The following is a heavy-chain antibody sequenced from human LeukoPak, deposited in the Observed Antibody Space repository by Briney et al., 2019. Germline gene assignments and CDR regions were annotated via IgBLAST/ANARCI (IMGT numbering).Heavy chain of an antibody. CDR2: IYPGDSDT. Sequence: GESLKISCKGSGFSFTSYWIAWVRQMPGKSLEWMGIIYPGDSDTRYSPCFQGHVTISADNSISTAYLQWSSLKASDTAMYYCARPANRGDAFDIWGQGTMVTVSS. CDR3: ARPANRGDAFDI. J-gene: IGHJ3*02. D-gene: IGHD2/OR15-2a*01. CDR1: GFSFTSYW. V-gene: IGHV5-51*01.